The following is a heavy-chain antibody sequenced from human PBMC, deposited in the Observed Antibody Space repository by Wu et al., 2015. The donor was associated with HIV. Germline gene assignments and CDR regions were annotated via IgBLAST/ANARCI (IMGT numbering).Heavy chain of an antibody. Sequence: QVQLVQSGAEVKKPGTSVKVSCKTSGYTFTNYDINWVRHATGQGLEWMGWMNPNSANTGYAQKFQGRLTMTRNTSINTAYMELSSLKSEDTAIYYCARGAVFPPLTYWGQGTLITVSS. D-gene: IGHD2/OR15-2a*01. CDR3: ARGAVFPPLTY. V-gene: IGHV1-8*01. J-gene: IGHJ4*02. CDR1: GYTFTNYD. CDR2: MNPNSANT.